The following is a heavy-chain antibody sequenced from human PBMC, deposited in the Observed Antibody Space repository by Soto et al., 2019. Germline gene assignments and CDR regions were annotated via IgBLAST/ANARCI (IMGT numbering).Heavy chain of an antibody. CDR3: ARHSSSIAISGVVPSNWFDP. D-gene: IGHD3-3*01. Sequence: QLRLQESGPGLVQPSETLSLTCTVSGGSISSSTYYWGWIRQPPGKGLEWIGSIYYTGSTYYNLPLKRRVTISVDTSKNQFSLKLSSVTASDTAIYYCARHSSSIAISGVVPSNWFDPWGQGTLVTVSS. CDR2: IYYTGST. J-gene: IGHJ5*02. CDR1: GGSISSSTYY. V-gene: IGHV4-39*01.